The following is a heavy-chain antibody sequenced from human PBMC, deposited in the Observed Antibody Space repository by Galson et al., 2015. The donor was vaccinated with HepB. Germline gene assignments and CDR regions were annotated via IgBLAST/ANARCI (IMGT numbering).Heavy chain of an antibody. Sequence: SLRLSCAASGFTFGDYAMSWVRQAPGKGLEWVSFIRSEAYDATTENAASGKGRFTISRDESKNTAYLQMNSLKNEDTAVYYCRREGNYYRYGFRGAFDIWGQGTVVAVSS. CDR2: IRSEAYDATT. CDR3: RREGNYYRYGFRGAFDI. J-gene: IGHJ3*02. CDR1: GFTFGDYA. D-gene: IGHD5-18*01. V-gene: IGHV3-49*04.